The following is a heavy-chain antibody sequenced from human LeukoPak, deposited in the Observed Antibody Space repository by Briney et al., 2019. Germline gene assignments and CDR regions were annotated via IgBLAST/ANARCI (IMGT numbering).Heavy chain of an antibody. CDR2: ILCNRGFV. V-gene: IGHV3-9*01. D-gene: IGHD6-19*01. CDR3: AKDSSGWPEDDAFDI. CDR1: GFKCGDYG. Sequence: PGRSLRLSCADSGFKCGDYGMHWVRQVPGKGLEWVAGILCNRGFVDYADSVKGRFTISRDNARNSLYLQMDSLRAEDTALYYCAKDSSGWPEDDAFDIWGQGTMVTVSS. J-gene: IGHJ3*02.